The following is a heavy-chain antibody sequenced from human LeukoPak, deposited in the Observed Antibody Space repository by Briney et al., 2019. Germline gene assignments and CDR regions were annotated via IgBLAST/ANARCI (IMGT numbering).Heavy chain of an antibody. Sequence: PGGSLRLSCAASGFTFNSYEMNWVRQAPGKGLEWVSYINSGGSAIYYADSVKGRFTISRDNAKNSLYLQMNSLRADDTAVYHCARGGNYVHYWGQGTLVTVSS. D-gene: IGHD3-10*02. CDR3: ARGGNYVHY. V-gene: IGHV3-48*03. CDR1: GFTFNSYE. J-gene: IGHJ4*02. CDR2: INSGGSAI.